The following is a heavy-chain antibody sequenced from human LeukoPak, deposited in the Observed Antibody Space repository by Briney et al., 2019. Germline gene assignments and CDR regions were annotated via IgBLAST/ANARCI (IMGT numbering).Heavy chain of an antibody. D-gene: IGHD3-10*01. CDR1: GYNFNVYY. CDR3: ARVLRGSSAFEI. V-gene: IGHV1-2*02. CDR2: INPSSGGT. J-gene: IGHJ3*02. Sequence: ASVRVSCKASGYNFNVYYINWVRQAPGQGLEWMGWINPSSGGTYYAQRFKGRVTMTRDTSVSTAYMELNSLTSDDTAVYFCARVLRGSSAFEIWGHGTMVTVSS.